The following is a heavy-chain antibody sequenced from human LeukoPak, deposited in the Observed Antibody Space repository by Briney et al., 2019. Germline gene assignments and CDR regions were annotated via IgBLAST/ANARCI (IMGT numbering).Heavy chain of an antibody. J-gene: IGHJ4*02. D-gene: IGHD4-23*01. CDR3: ARVGVDYSGNIIKYFFDY. CDR2: MSSGGSI. V-gene: IGHV4-61*02. CDR1: SGSISSGPFY. Sequence: SSQTLSLTCTVSSGSISSGPFYWSWIRQPAGKGLEWIGRMSSGGSIDYNPPLKSRVIISVDTSKNQFSLNLSPVIAADTAVYYRARVGVDYSGNIIKYFFDYWGQGTLVTVSS.